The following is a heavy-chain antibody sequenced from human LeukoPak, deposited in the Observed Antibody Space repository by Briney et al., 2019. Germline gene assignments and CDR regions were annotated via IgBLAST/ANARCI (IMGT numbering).Heavy chain of an antibody. CDR2: IYTSGST. J-gene: IGHJ6*02. CDR1: GGSISNFY. D-gene: IGHD2-2*01. V-gene: IGHV4-4*07. Sequence: MPSETLSLTCIVSGGSISNFYWAWIRQPAGKGLEWIGRIYTSGSTNYNPSLKSRVTISVDTSKNQFSLKLSSVTAADTAVYYCARGVGYCSSTSCYTYYYGMDVWGQGTTVTVSS. CDR3: ARGVGYCSSTSCYTYYYGMDV.